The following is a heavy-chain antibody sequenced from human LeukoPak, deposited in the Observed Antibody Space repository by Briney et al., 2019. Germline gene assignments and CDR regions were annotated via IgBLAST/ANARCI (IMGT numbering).Heavy chain of an antibody. CDR1: GFTFNSYG. Sequence: RPGGSLRLSCAASGFTFNSYGMTWVRQAPGKGLEWVSSISGSGGSTYYADSVKGRSTIPRDNSENTVYLQMNSLRAEDTAVYYCAKGMSWFDPWGQGTLVTVSS. J-gene: IGHJ5*02. CDR3: AKGMSWFDP. CDR2: ISGSGGST. V-gene: IGHV3-23*01.